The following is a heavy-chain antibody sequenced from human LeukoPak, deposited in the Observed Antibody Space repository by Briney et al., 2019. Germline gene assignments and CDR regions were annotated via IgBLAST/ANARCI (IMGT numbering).Heavy chain of an antibody. CDR2: IYHSGST. Sequence: SETLSLTCTVSGYSITISYYWGWIRQPPGKGLEWIGSIYHSGSTYYNPSLKSRVTISVDTSKNQFPLKLSSLTAADTAVYYCARRTVRGVIKYWGQGTLVTVSS. J-gene: IGHJ4*02. CDR3: ARRTVRGVIKY. D-gene: IGHD3-10*01. V-gene: IGHV4-38-2*02. CDR1: GYSITISYY.